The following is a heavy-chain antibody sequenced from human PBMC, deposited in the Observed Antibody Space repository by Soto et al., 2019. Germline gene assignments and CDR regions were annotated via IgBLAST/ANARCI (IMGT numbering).Heavy chain of an antibody. Sequence: QVQLQQSGPGLVKPSQTLSLTCTVSGDSISSDYYHWTWIRQSPGKGLEWIWYIHHSGSILYNPYLKSRVTISVDTSKNQFSLHLTSVTAADTAVYFCAREDDGGDSLDVWGQGTTVTVSS. CDR1: GDSISSDYYH. V-gene: IGHV4-30-4*08. D-gene: IGHD2-21*02. CDR2: IHHSGSI. CDR3: AREDDGGDSLDV. J-gene: IGHJ6*02.